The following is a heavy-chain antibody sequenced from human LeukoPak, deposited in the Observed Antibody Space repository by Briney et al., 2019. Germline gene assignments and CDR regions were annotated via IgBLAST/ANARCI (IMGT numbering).Heavy chain of an antibody. CDR2: IIPILGIA. CDR1: GGTLSSYA. J-gene: IGHJ4*02. V-gene: IGHV1-69*04. CDR3: ARTDGYNYLFDY. D-gene: IGHD5-24*01. Sequence: SVKVSCKASGGTLSSYAISWVRQAPGQGLEWMGRIIPILGIANYAQKFQGRVTITADKSTSTAYMELSSLRSEDTAVYYCARTDGYNYLFDYWGQGTLVTVSS.